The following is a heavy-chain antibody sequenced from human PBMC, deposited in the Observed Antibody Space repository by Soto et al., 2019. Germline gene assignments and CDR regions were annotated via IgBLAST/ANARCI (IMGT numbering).Heavy chain of an antibody. Sequence: GGSLRLSCAASGFTFISYGMHWVRQAPGKGLEWVAVISYDGSNKYYADSVKGRFTISRDNSKNTLYLQMNSLRAKDTAVYYCAKDYYRNLYGMDVWGQGTTVTVSS. D-gene: IGHD3-22*01. CDR2: ISYDGSNK. V-gene: IGHV3-30*18. J-gene: IGHJ6*02. CDR1: GFTFISYG. CDR3: AKDYYRNLYGMDV.